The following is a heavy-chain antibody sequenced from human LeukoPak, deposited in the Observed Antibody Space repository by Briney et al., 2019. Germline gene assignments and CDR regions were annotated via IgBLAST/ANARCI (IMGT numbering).Heavy chain of an antibody. CDR1: GFTFSSYG. V-gene: IGHV3-23*01. CDR2: ISGSGGST. D-gene: IGHD6-19*01. CDR3: ANGLEDSSGWYGY. Sequence: PGGSLRLSCAASGFTFSSYGMSWVRQAPGKGLEWVSAISGSGGSTYYADSVKGRFTISRDNSKNTLYLQMNSLRAEDTAVYYCANGLEDSSGWYGYWGQGTLVTVSS. J-gene: IGHJ4*02.